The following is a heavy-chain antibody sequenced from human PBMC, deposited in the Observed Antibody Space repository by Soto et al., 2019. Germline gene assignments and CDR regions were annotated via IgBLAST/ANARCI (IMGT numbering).Heavy chain of an antibody. CDR2: AYHSGST. Sequence: ETLSLTCAVSGGFTSTNNWWSWVRQPPGKGLEWIGDAYHSGSTEYNPSLKSRVSISVDKSKNQISLKLTSATAADTAVYYCARSPPSSYYGGSGTFDYWGQGTLVTVSS. D-gene: IGHD3-10*01. CDR3: ARSPPSSYYGGSGTFDY. J-gene: IGHJ4*02. CDR1: GGFTSTNNW. V-gene: IGHV4-4*02.